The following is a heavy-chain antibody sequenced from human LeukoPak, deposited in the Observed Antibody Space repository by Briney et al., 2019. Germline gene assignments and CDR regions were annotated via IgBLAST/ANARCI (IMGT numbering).Heavy chain of an antibody. Sequence: GGSLRLSCAASGFTFSSYAMSWVRQAPGKGLEWVSGISGSGGSTYYADSVKGQFTISRDNSKNTLYLQMNNLRAEDTALYYCAKGRYDSSGPANTFDYWGQGTLVTVSS. D-gene: IGHD3-22*01. CDR2: ISGSGGST. CDR3: AKGRYDSSGPANTFDY. CDR1: GFTFSSYA. V-gene: IGHV3-23*01. J-gene: IGHJ4*02.